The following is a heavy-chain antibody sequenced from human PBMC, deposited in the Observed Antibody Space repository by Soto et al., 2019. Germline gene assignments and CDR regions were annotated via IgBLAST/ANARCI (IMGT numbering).Heavy chain of an antibody. Sequence: QVHLQESGPGLVKPSETLSLTCTVSGGSINTHYWTWIRQPPGKGLEWIGYIFYNGRANYNPSLESRVTISVDTSKNQLSLKLRSVTAADTAVYYCARGGDNSPWYYSLWGQGTLVAVSS. J-gene: IGHJ4*02. CDR3: ARGGDNSPWYYSL. CDR1: GGSINTHY. CDR2: IFYNGRA. V-gene: IGHV4-59*11. D-gene: IGHD3-10*01.